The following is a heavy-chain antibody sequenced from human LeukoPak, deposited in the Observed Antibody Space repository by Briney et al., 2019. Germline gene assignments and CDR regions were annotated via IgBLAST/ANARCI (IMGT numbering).Heavy chain of an antibody. CDR2: ISSSGSPI. D-gene: IGHD3-22*01. Sequence: GGSLRLSCAASGFTFSTYEMNWVRQAQGKGMEWVSYISSSGSPIYFADSVKGRFTISRDNARNSLYLQMNSLRAEDTAVYYCARGYSSGYYAPFFDRWGQGTLVTVSS. V-gene: IGHV3-48*03. CDR1: GFTFSTYE. CDR3: ARGYSSGYYAPFFDR. J-gene: IGHJ4*02.